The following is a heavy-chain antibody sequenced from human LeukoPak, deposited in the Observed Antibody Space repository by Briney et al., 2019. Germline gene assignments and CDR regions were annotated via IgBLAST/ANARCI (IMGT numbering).Heavy chain of an antibody. V-gene: IGHV3-64*01. CDR1: GFSFSAYI. CDR2: IRSDGSST. J-gene: IGHJ4*02. CDR3: TRRYGGHSGWAGYHDS. D-gene: IGHD6-19*01. Sequence: GGSLRLSCVASGFSFSAYIMHWVRQAPGKGLEYVSAIRSDGSSTFYPNSVKGRFTISRDNSKSTLYLQIGSLRAEDTAVYYCTRRYGGHSGWAGYHDSWGQGTLVTVSS.